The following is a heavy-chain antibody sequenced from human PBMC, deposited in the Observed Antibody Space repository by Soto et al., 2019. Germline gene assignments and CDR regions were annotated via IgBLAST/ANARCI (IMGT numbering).Heavy chain of an antibody. J-gene: IGHJ4*02. Sequence: GGSLRLSCAASGFTFDDYAMHWVRQAPGKGLEWVSLISWDGGSTYYADSVKGRFTISRDNSKNSLYLQMNSLRAEDTALYYCAKDHDYYDSSGLGFLDYWGQGTLVTVSS. CDR2: ISWDGGST. CDR1: GFTFDDYA. D-gene: IGHD3-22*01. V-gene: IGHV3-43D*04. CDR3: AKDHDYYDSSGLGFLDY.